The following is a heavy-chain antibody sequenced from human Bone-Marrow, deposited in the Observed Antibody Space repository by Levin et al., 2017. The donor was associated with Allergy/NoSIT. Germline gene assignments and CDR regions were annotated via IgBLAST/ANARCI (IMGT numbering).Heavy chain of an antibody. Sequence: SQTLSLTCAVYGGSFSGSYWSWIRQPPGKGLEWIGEINHSGSTNYNPSLKSRVTISVDTSKNQFSLKLSSVTAADTAVYYCARGVPRIAVAGVQRRGYYFDYWGQGTLVTVSS. CDR3: ARGVPRIAVAGVQRRGYYFDY. CDR2: INHSGST. J-gene: IGHJ4*02. V-gene: IGHV4-34*01. CDR1: GGSFSGSY. D-gene: IGHD6-19*01.